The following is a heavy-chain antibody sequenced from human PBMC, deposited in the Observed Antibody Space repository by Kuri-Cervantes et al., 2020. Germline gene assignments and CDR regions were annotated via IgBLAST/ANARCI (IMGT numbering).Heavy chain of an antibody. CDR3: ASNSDCSGGSCYSGYYYYGMDV. D-gene: IGHD2-15*01. CDR1: GFTFSSYW. V-gene: IGHV3-7*03. CDR2: IKQDGSEK. J-gene: IGHJ6*02. Sequence: GGSLRLSCAASGFTFSSYWMSWVRQAPGKGLEWVANIKQDGSEKYYVDSVKGRFTISRDNAKNSLYLQMNSLRAEDTAVYYCASNSDCSGGSCYSGYYYYGMDVWGQGTTVTVSS.